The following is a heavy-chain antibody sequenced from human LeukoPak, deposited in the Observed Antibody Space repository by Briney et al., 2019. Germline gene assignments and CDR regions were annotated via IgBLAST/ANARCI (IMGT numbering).Heavy chain of an antibody. CDR1: GFTFSSYS. CDR3: ARNMDYSNSVGDYSTFFFDY. CDR2: INEDGSET. J-gene: IGHJ4*02. D-gene: IGHD3-22*01. V-gene: IGHV3-7*01. Sequence: GGSLRLSCAASGFTFSSYSMNWVRRAPGKGLEWVANINEDGSETYSLDSVKGRFTISRDNAKNSLSLQTNNLRAEDTAVYYCARNMDYSNSVGDYSTFFFDYWGRGTLVTVSS.